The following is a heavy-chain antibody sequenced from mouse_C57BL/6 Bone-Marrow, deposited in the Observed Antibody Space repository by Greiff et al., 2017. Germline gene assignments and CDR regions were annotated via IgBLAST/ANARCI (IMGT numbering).Heavy chain of an antibody. CDR3: GGPNGDGFDY. J-gene: IGHJ2*01. V-gene: IGHV1-82*01. D-gene: IGHD4-1*01. CDR1: GYAFSSSW. CDR2: IYPGDGDT. Sequence: QVQLQQSGPELVKPGASVKISCKASGYAFSSSWMNWVKQRPGKGLEWIGRIYPGDGDTNYNGKFKGKATLTADKSSSTAYMQLSSLTSEDSAVFFCGGPNGDGFDYWGQGNTLTVSS.